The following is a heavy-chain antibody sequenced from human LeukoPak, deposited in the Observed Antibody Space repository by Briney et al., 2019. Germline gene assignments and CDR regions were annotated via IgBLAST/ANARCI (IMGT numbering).Heavy chain of an antibody. J-gene: IGHJ5*02. CDR1: GGSISSSSYY. V-gene: IGHV4-39*07. Sequence: PSETLSLTCTVSGGSISSSSYYWGWIRQPPGKGLEWIGSIYYSGSTYYNPSLKSRVTISVDTSKNQFSLKLSSVTAADTAVYYCARVGEAYTMVRGRGFDPWGQGTLVTVSS. D-gene: IGHD3-10*01. CDR3: ARVGEAYTMVRGRGFDP. CDR2: IYYSGST.